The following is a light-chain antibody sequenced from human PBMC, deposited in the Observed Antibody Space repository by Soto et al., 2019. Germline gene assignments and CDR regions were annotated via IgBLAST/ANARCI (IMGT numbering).Light chain of an antibody. Sequence: SVLAHPASGSGSTGKSIAISCSGNSSDIGAYNYVFWYQQHPGIATKLIIHEVSDRPLGVSDRLSGSQSGNQGTLTISWLQAEDEADYYCSSYAGAYTLVFGTGTKVTVL. CDR2: EVS. CDR1: SSDIGAYNY. J-gene: IGLJ1*01. V-gene: IGLV2-14*01. CDR3: SSYAGAYTLV.